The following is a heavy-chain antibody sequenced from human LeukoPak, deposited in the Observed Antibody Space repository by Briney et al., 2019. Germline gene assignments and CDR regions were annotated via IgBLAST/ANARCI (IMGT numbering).Heavy chain of an antibody. CDR3: ARSSGEAATTTTISRYFDY. D-gene: IGHD5-24*01. CDR1: GGSFSGYY. Sequence: PSETLSLTCAVYGGSFSGYYWSWIRQPPGKGLERIGEINHSGSTNYNPSLKSRVTISVDTSKNQFSLKLSSVTAADTAVYYCARSSGEAATTTTISRYFDYWGQGTLVTVSS. CDR2: INHSGST. J-gene: IGHJ4*02. V-gene: IGHV4-34*01.